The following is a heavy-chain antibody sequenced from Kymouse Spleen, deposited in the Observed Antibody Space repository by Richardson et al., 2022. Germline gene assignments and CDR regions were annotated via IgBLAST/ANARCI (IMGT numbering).Heavy chain of an antibody. CDR3: AKDIYYGSGSLFYGMDV. D-gene: IGHD3-10*01. CDR1: GFTFDDYA. V-gene: IGHV3-9*01. CDR2: ISWNSGSI. Sequence: EVQLVESGGGLVQPGRSLRLSCAASGFTFDDYAMHWVRQAPGKGLEWVSGISWNSGSIGYADSVKGRFTISRDNAKNSLYLQMNSLRAEDTALYYCAKDIYYGSGSLFYGMDVWGQGTTVTVSS. J-gene: IGHJ6*02.